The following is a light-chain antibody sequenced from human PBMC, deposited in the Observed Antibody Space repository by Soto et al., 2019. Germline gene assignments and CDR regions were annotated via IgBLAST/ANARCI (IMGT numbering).Light chain of an antibody. CDR2: DGF. J-gene: IGKJ4*01. V-gene: IGKV3-11*01. Sequence: VLTQSPATLSLSLGESATLSCRASQSIGTSLAWYHHRPGQPPRLLIYDGFNRATGIPARFSGGVSGTDFTLTISSLEPEDFAVYYCQQRASWPPFTFGGGTKVDIK. CDR1: QSIGTS. CDR3: QQRASWPPFT.